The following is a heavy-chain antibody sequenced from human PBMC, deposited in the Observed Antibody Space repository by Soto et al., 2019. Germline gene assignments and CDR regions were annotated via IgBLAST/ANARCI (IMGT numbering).Heavy chain of an antibody. CDR3: ATGQYFDF. CDR1: GFTLSNAW. CDR2: IKSIYNGGTI. Sequence: GGSMRLSCVGSGFTLSNAWMSWVRQAPGKGLEWVGRIKSIYNGGTIEYAAPVKGRFIITRDDSRATVFLQMNSLKTEDTAVYYCATGQYFDFWGQGTQVTVSS. J-gene: IGHJ4*02. V-gene: IGHV3-15*01.